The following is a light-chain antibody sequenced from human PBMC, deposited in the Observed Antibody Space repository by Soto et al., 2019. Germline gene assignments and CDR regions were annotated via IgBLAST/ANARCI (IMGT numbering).Light chain of an antibody. CDR1: QSVSSN. Sequence: EIVLTQSPATLSVSPGERATLSCRASQSVSSNLAWYQQKPGQAPRLLIYGASTSATGIPARFSGSGSGTEFTLTISRLQIEDFPVYYCQQYYNWPGAFGQGTKV. CDR3: QQYYNWPGA. J-gene: IGKJ1*01. CDR2: GAS. V-gene: IGKV3-15*01.